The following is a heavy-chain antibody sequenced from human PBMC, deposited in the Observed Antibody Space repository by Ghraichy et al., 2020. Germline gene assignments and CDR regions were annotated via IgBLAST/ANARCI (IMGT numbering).Heavy chain of an antibody. CDR2: IIPILITP. CDR1: GDTSGDTFKKYS. CDR3: ARGGDNDFAYWYFDL. J-gene: IGHJ2*01. V-gene: IGHV1-69*13. D-gene: IGHD2-21*02. Sequence: SVKVSCKASGDTSGDTFKKYSINWVRQAPGQGLEWMGGIIPILITPNYARSFKGRVTLSADESTRTAYMELRSLTSDDTAVYYCARGGDNDFAYWYFDLWGRGTLVTVSS.